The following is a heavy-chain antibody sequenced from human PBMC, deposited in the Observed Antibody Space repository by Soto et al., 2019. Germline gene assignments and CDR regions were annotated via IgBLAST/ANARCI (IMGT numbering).Heavy chain of an antibody. V-gene: IGHV4-34*01. J-gene: IGHJ4*02. CDR1: GGSFSGYY. CDR2: INHSGST. D-gene: IGHD3-10*01. CDR3: AKRRREYGRTPGYFDY. Sequence: TSETLSLTCAVYGGSFSGYYWSWIRQPPGKGLEWIGEINHSGSTNYNPSLKSRVTISVDTSKNQFSLKLSSVTAADTAVYYCAKRRREYGRTPGYFDYWGQGTLVTVSS.